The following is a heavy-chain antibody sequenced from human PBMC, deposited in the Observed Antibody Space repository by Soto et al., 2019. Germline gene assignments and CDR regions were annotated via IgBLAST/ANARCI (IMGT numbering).Heavy chain of an antibody. CDR2: IIPIFGTA. CDR1: GGTFSSYA. D-gene: IGHD3-10*01. CDR3: AXVTKVIKGTTMHDAFDT. J-gene: IGHJ3*02. Sequence: PGASVKVSCKASGGTFSSYAISWVRQAPGQGLEWMGGIIPIFGTANYAQKFQGRVTITADESTSTAYMELSSLRSEDTAVYYCAXVTKVIKGTTMHDAFDTWGQGTMVTVSS. V-gene: IGHV1-69*13.